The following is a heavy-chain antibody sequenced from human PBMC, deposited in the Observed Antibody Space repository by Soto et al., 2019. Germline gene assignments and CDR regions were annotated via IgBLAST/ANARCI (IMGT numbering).Heavy chain of an antibody. CDR2: IKSKTDGGRT. CDR1: GFTFSNAW. CDR3: TTDDSSGYCDY. D-gene: IGHD3-22*01. Sequence: VGSLRLSCAASGFTFSNAWMSWVRQAPGKGLEWVGRIKSKTDGGRTDYAAPVKSRFTNSRDDSKNTLYLQMNSLKTEDTAVYYCTTDDSSGYCDYWGQGTLVTVSS. J-gene: IGHJ4*02. V-gene: IGHV3-15*01.